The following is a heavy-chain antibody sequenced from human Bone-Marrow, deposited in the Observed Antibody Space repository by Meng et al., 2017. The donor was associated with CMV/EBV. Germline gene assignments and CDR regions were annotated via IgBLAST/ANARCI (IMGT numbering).Heavy chain of an antibody. CDR2: ISSSSSYI. Sequence: GESLKISCAASGFTFSSYSMNWVRQAPGKGLEWVSSISSSSSYIYYADSVKGRFTIPRDNANNSLSLQMNSLRAEDTAVYYCARAPLDDPATIDFYYYTLDVWGQGTTVTVSS. CDR1: GFTFSSYS. D-gene: IGHD2-2*01. J-gene: IGHJ6*02. V-gene: IGHV3-21*01. CDR3: ARAPLDDPATIDFYYYTLDV.